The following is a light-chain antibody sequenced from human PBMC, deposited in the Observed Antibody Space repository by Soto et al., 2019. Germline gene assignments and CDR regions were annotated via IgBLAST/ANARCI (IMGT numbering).Light chain of an antibody. CDR1: SSDVGTYKY. Sequence: SVLTQPASVSGSPGQSITISCTGTSSDVGTYKYVSWYQQLPGKAPKLMIYEVSNRPSGVSNRFSGSKSGNTASLTISELQAEDEADYYCSSYTSRSTPVFGGGTKLTVL. CDR3: SSYTSRSTPV. CDR2: EVS. V-gene: IGLV2-14*01. J-gene: IGLJ2*01.